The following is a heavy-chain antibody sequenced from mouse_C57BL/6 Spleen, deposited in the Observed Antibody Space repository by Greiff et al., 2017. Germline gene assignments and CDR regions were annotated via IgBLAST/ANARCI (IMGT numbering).Heavy chain of an antibody. CDR2: INYDGSST. J-gene: IGHJ3*01. CDR3: ARDEGDSNFAY. D-gene: IGHD2-5*01. CDR1: GFTFSDYY. Sequence: EVKLMESEGGLVQPGSSMKLSCTASGFTFSDYYMAWVRQVPEKGLEWVANINYDGSSTYYLDSLKSRFIISRDNAKNILYLQMSSLKSEDTASYYCARDEGDSNFAYWGQGTLVTVSA. V-gene: IGHV5-16*01.